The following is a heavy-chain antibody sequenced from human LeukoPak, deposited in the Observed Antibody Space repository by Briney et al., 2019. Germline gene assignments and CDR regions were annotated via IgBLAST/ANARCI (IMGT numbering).Heavy chain of an antibody. J-gene: IGHJ3*02. V-gene: IGHV4-39*01. CDR1: GGSISSSIYY. D-gene: IGHD3-22*01. Sequence: SETLSLTCTVPGGSISSSIYYWGWIRQPPGKGLEWIGTIYYSGSTYYNPSLKSRVTISVDTSKNQFSLKLSSVTAADTAVYYCARRLQTITMIVFDAFDIWGQGTMVTVSS. CDR3: ARRLQTITMIVFDAFDI. CDR2: IYYSGST.